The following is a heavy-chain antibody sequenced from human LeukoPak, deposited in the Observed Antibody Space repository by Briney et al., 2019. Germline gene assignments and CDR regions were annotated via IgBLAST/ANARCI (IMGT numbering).Heavy chain of an antibody. V-gene: IGHV4-59*01. J-gene: IGHJ5*02. CDR1: GGSISSYY. Sequence: SETLSLTCTVSGGSISSYYWSWIRQPPGKGLEWIGYIYYSGSTNYNPSLKSRVTISVDTSKNQFSLKLSSVTAADTAVYYCARYCSSTSCYPAGYNWFDPWGQGTLVTVSS. CDR3: ARYCSSTSCYPAGYNWFDP. D-gene: IGHD2-2*01. CDR2: IYYSGST.